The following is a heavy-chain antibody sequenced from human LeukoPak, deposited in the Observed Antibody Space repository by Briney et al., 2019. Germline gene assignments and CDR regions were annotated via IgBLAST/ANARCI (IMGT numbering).Heavy chain of an antibody. J-gene: IGHJ4*02. CDR3: ARDRIRTMVALGY. CDR2: INPNSGGT. Sequence: GASVKVSCKASGYTFTGYYMHWVRQAPGQGLEWMGWINPNSGGTNYAQKFQGRVTMTRDTSISTAYMELSRLRSDDTAVYYCARDRIRTMVALGYWGQGTLVTVSS. CDR1: GYTFTGYY. V-gene: IGHV1-2*02. D-gene: IGHD2-8*01.